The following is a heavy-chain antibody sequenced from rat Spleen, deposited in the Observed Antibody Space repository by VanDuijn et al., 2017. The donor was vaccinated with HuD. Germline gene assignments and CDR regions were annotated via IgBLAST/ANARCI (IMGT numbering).Heavy chain of an antibody. D-gene: IGHD1-12*02. V-gene: IGHV5-46*01. CDR2: ISPSGGST. CDR3: TRGYDGTYYYVNWFAY. Sequence: EVELVESGGGLVQPGRSMKVSCAASGITFSKYGMAWVRQAPTKGLEWVATISPSGGSTYYRDSVKGRFTISRDNAKSTLYLQMNSLRSEDTATYYCTRGYDGTYYYVNWFAYWGQGTLVTVSS. J-gene: IGHJ3*01. CDR1: GITFSKYG.